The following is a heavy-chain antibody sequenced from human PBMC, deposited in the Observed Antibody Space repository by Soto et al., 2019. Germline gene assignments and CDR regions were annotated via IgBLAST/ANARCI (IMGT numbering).Heavy chain of an antibody. Sequence: GGSLRLSWAASGFTISSYDMHWVRQATGKGLEWVSAIGTAGDTYYPGSVKGRFTISRENAKNSLYLQMNSLRAEDTAVYYCARVGPYCSGGSCYSGLDAFDIWGQGTMVTVSS. V-gene: IGHV3-13*01. D-gene: IGHD2-15*01. CDR1: GFTISSYD. CDR2: IGTAGDT. J-gene: IGHJ3*02. CDR3: ARVGPYCSGGSCYSGLDAFDI.